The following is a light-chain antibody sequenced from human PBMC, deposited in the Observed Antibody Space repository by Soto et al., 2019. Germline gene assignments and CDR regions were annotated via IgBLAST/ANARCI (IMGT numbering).Light chain of an antibody. CDR1: NIGSKS. Sequence: SYELTQPPSVSVAPGKTARITCGGNNIGSKSVHWYQQKPGQAPVLVIYYDSDRPSGIPERFSGSNSGNTATLTISRVEAGDEADYYCQVWDSSSDHGDVVFGGGTKVTVL. CDR2: YDS. CDR3: QVWDSSSDHGDVV. V-gene: IGLV3-21*04. J-gene: IGLJ2*01.